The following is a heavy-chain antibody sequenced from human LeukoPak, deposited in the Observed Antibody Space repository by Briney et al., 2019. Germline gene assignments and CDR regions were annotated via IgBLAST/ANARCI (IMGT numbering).Heavy chain of an antibody. CDR1: GFTFSSYA. CDR3: AREFNAGTTGYYYYYMDV. D-gene: IGHD1-1*01. V-gene: IGHV3-30*04. CDR2: ISYDGSNK. J-gene: IGHJ6*03. Sequence: PGGSLRLSCAASGFTFSSYAMHWVRQAPGKGLEWVAVISYDGSNKYYADSVKGRFTISRDNSKNTLYLQMNSLRAEDTAVYYCAREFNAGTTGYYYYYMDVWGKGTTVTVSS.